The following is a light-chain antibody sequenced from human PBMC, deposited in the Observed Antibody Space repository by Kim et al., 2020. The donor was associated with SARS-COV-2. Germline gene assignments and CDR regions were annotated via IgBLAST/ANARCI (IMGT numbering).Light chain of an antibody. Sequence: SGSPGKTASITCSGDKMGDKYACWYQQKPGQSPMLVIYQDSKRPSGIPERFSGSNSGNTATLTISGTQAMDEADYYCQAWDSTWVFGGGTQLTVL. J-gene: IGLJ3*02. CDR3: QAWDSTWV. CDR2: QDS. V-gene: IGLV3-1*01. CDR1: KMGDKY.